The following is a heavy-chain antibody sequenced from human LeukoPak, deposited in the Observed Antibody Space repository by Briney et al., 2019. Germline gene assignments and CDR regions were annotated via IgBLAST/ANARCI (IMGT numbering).Heavy chain of an antibody. Sequence: GGSLRLSCAASGFTFDDYAMHWVRQAPGKGLEWVSGTSWNSGSIGYADSVKGRFTISRDNAKNSLYLQMNSLRAEDTALYYCAKARGYSYGTDAFDIWGQGTMVTVSS. CDR3: AKARGYSYGTDAFDI. CDR1: GFTFDDYA. CDR2: TSWNSGSI. J-gene: IGHJ3*02. V-gene: IGHV3-9*01. D-gene: IGHD5-18*01.